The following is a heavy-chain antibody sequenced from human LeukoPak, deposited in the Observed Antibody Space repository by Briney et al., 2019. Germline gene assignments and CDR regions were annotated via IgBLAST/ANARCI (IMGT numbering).Heavy chain of an antibody. J-gene: IGHJ4*02. CDR2: ISSNGGST. V-gene: IGHV3-64*01. D-gene: IGHD3-10*01. Sequence: GGSLSLSCAASGFTFSSYAMHWVRQAPGKGLEYVSAISSNGGSTYYANSVKGRFTISRDNSKNTLYLQMGSLRAEDMAVYYCARDNYGSGSSLDYWGQGTLVTVSS. CDR1: GFTFSSYA. CDR3: ARDNYGSGSSLDY.